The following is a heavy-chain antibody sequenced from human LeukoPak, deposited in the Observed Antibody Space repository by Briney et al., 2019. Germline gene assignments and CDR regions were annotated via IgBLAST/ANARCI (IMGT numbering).Heavy chain of an antibody. V-gene: IGHV3-7*01. CDR1: RFTFSNYW. CDR3: APERHINSWSNDRFDY. D-gene: IGHD6-13*01. J-gene: IGHJ4*02. Sequence: PGGSLRLSCAASRFTFSNYWMTWVRQAPGKGREGVGNINQDAREINYVDSVKGRFTISRVNAENSLYLQLSSPRAEDTATYYCAPERHINSWSNDRFDYWGQGALVTVSS. CDR2: INQDAREI.